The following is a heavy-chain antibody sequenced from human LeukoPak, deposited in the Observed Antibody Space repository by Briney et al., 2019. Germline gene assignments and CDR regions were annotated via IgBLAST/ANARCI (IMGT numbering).Heavy chain of an antibody. D-gene: IGHD3-10*01. J-gene: IGHJ6*03. V-gene: IGHV3-23*01. CDR1: GFTFSSYG. Sequence: GGSLRLSCAASGFTFSSYGMSWVRQAPGKGLEWVSAISGSGGSTYYADSVKGRFTISRDNSKNTLYLQMNSLRAEDTAVYYCAKVGDYYGSASMDVWGKGTTVTISS. CDR2: ISGSGGST. CDR3: AKVGDYYGSASMDV.